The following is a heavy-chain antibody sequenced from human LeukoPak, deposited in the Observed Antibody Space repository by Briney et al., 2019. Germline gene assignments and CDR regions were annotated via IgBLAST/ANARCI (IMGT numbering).Heavy chain of an antibody. V-gene: IGHV3-23*01. Sequence: GGSLRLSCAASGFTFSSYAMSWVRQAPGKGLEWVSAISGSGGSTYYADSVKGRFTISRDNSKNMLYLQVNSLRAEDTAVYYCAKDEGYGDPIFFDYWGQGTLVTVSS. CDR3: AKDEGYGDPIFFDY. CDR1: GFTFSSYA. D-gene: IGHD4-17*01. J-gene: IGHJ4*02. CDR2: ISGSGGST.